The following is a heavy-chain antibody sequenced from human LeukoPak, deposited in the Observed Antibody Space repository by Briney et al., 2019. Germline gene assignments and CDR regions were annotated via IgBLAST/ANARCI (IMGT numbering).Heavy chain of an antibody. J-gene: IGHJ4*02. CDR1: GLPIADFA. CDR2: ISGDGGAT. V-gene: IGHV3-43*02. CDR3: AKGGYTYGGRLFDY. D-gene: IGHD5-18*01. Sequence: PGGSLRLSCVASGLPIADFAMHWVRQAPGKGLEWVSFISGDGGATYYADSAKGRFTISRDNGRKSLYLQMDSLRTEDTALYYCAKGGYTYGGRLFDYWGQGTLVTVSS.